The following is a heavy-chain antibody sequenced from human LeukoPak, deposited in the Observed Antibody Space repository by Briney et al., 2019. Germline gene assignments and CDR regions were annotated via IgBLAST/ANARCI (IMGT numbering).Heavy chain of an antibody. V-gene: IGHV1-2*02. CDR2: INPNSGGT. CDR1: GYTFTGYY. Sequence: ASVKVSCKASGYTFTGYYMHWVRQAPGQGLEWMGWINPNSGGTNYAQKFQGRVTMTRDTPISTAYMELSRLRSDDTAVYYCAREGIEYSSSFDYWGQGTLVTVSS. D-gene: IGHD6-6*01. CDR3: AREGIEYSSSFDY. J-gene: IGHJ4*02.